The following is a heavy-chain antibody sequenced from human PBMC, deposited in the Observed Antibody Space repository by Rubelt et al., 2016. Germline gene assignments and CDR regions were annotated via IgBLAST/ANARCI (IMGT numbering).Heavy chain of an antibody. CDR1: GGSISSSTYY. J-gene: IGHJ4*02. CDR2: IYYSGIT. CDR3: ARGRNPDY. D-gene: IGHD1-14*01. V-gene: IGHV4-39*02. Sequence: QLQLQESGPGLVKPSETLSLTCTVSGGSISSSTYYWGWIRQPPGKGLEWIERIYYSGITHYNPSLKSRVTISVDTSKNNFALKLCSVTAADTAVYYCARGRNPDYWGQGTLVTVSS.